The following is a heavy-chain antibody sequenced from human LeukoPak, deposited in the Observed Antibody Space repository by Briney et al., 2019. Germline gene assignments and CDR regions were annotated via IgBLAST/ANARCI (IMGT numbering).Heavy chain of an antibody. D-gene: IGHD2-15*01. J-gene: IGHJ1*01. Sequence: GGSLRLSCAASGFTFSSYGMHWVRQAPGKGLEWVAVISYDGSNKYYADSVKGRFTISRDNSKNTLYLQMNSLRAEDTAVYYCAKGLLFQHWGQGTLVTVSS. V-gene: IGHV3-30*18. CDR2: ISYDGSNK. CDR3: AKGLLFQH. CDR1: GFTFSSYG.